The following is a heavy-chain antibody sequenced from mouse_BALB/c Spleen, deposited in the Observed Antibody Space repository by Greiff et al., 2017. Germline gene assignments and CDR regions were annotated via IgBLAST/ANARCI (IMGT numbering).Heavy chain of an antibody. CDR1: GYTFTSYW. V-gene: IGHV1S22*01. CDR3: TRERAWDDYDVGFAY. J-gene: IGHJ3*01. CDR2: IYPGSGST. D-gene: IGHD2-4*01. Sequence: LQQSGSELVRPGASVKLSCKASGYTFTSYWMHWVKQRHGQGLEWIGNIYPGSGSTNYDEKFKSKGTLTVDTSSSTAYMHLSSLTSEDSAVYYCTRERAWDDYDVGFAYWGQGTLVTVSA.